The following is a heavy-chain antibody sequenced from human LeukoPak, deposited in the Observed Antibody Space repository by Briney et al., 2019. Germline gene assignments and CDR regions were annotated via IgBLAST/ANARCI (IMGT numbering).Heavy chain of an antibody. CDR3: ARGARGGIFGVVIYYGMDV. J-gene: IGHJ6*02. D-gene: IGHD3-3*01. CDR2: MNPNSGNT. Sequence: ASVKVSCKASGYTFTSYDINWVRQATGQGLEWMGWMNPNSGNTGYAQKFQGRVTMTRNTSISTAYMELSSLRSEDTAVYYCARGARGGIFGVVIYYGMDVRGQGTTVTVSS. V-gene: IGHV1-8*01. CDR1: GYTFTSYD.